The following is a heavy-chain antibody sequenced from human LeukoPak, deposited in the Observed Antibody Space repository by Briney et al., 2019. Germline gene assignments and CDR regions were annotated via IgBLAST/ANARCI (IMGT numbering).Heavy chain of an antibody. Sequence: ASVKVSCKTSGYTFTAYYIHWVRQAPGQGLEWMGWIYPNSGGTNYAQKFQGWVTMTRDTSISTAYMELSRLRSDDTAVYYCVGSGWSHDAFDIWGQGTMVTVSS. V-gene: IGHV1-2*04. CDR2: IYPNSGGT. J-gene: IGHJ3*02. CDR3: VGSGWSHDAFDI. CDR1: GYTFTAYY. D-gene: IGHD6-19*01.